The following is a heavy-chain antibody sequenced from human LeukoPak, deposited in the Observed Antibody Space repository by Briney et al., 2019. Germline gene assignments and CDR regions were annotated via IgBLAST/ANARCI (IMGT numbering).Heavy chain of an antibody. D-gene: IGHD2-15*01. CDR2: IYYSGST. CDR3: ARGPNCSGGSCYPAPWFDP. CDR1: GGSISSYY. J-gene: IGHJ5*02. Sequence: SETLSLTCTVSGGSISSYYWSWIRQPPGKGLEWIGYIYYSGSTNYNPSLKSRVTISVDTSKNQFSLKLSSVTAADTAVYYCARGPNCSGGSCYPAPWFDPWGQGTLVTVSS. V-gene: IGHV4-59*08.